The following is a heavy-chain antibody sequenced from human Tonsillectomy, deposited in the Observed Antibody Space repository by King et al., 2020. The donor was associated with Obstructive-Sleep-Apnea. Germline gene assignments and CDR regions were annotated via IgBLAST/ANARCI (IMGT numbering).Heavy chain of an antibody. CDR2: ISYHGSNK. CDR3: ARGTLPAYNYGLRGFDY. J-gene: IGHJ4*02. V-gene: IGHV3-30*04. CDR1: GFTFSNYA. Sequence: VQLVESGGGVVQPGRSLRFSFAASGFTFSNYAMHWVRQAPGKGLDWVALISYHGSNKYYADSVKGRFTISRDNSKNTLYLQMNSLRAEDTAVYYCARGTLPAYNYGLRGFDYWGQGTLVTVSS. D-gene: IGHD5-18*01.